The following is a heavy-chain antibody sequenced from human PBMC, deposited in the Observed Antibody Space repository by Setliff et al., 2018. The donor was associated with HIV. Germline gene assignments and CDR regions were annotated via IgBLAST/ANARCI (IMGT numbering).Heavy chain of an antibody. CDR1: GGTFNTYA. V-gene: IGHV1-69*13. Sequence: SVKVSCKASGGTFNTYAINWVRQAPGQGLEWMGGIIPIYGVATYAQGFQDRVTITADESTTTAYMELSSLKSDDTAVYYCARVAGTTYYDYYHMDVWGEGSKVTVSS. D-gene: IGHD4-17*01. J-gene: IGHJ6*03. CDR2: IIPIYGVA. CDR3: ARVAGTTYYDYYHMDV.